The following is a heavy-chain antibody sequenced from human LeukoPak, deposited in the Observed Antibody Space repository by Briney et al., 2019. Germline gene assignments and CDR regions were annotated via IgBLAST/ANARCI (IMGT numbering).Heavy chain of an antibody. J-gene: IGHJ4*02. Sequence: SETLSLTCAVYGGSFSGYYWSWIRQPPGKGLEWIGEINHSGSTNYNPSLKSRVTISVDTSKNQFSLKLSSVTAADTAVYYCARDEVVVTSSGRVSYYFDYWGQGTLVTVSS. CDR3: ARDEVVVTSSGRVSYYFDY. CDR2: INHSGST. D-gene: IGHD3-22*01. CDR1: GGSFSGYY. V-gene: IGHV4-34*01.